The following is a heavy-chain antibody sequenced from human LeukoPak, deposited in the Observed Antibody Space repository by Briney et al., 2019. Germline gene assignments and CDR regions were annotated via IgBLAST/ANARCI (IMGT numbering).Heavy chain of an antibody. CDR2: IYHSGST. D-gene: IGHD3-22*01. V-gene: IGHV4-38-2*01. J-gene: IGHJ4*02. Sequence: SETLSLTCAVSGYSISSGYYRGWIRQPPGKGLEWIGSIYHSGSTYYNPSLKSRVTISVDTSKNQFSLKLSSVTAADTAVYYCARHRPAHRHYYASSGYFIDYWGQGTLVTVSS. CDR3: ARHRPAHRHYYASSGYFIDY. CDR1: GYSISSGYY.